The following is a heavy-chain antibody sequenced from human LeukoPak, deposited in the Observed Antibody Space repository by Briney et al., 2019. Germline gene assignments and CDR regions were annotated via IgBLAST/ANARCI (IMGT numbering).Heavy chain of an antibody. CDR1: GYTFTGYY. CDR2: INPNSGGT. Sequence: ASVKVSCKASGYTFTGYYMHWVRQAPGQGLEWMGWINPNSGGTNYAQKFQGRVTMTRDTSISTAYMELSRLRSDDTAVYYCAREYSSSSGGEYDYWGQGTPVTVSS. V-gene: IGHV1-2*02. CDR3: AREYSSSSGGEYDY. J-gene: IGHJ4*02. D-gene: IGHD6-6*01.